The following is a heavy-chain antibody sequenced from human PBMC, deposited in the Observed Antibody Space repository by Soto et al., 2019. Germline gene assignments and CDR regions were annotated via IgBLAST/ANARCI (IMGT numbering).Heavy chain of an antibody. J-gene: IGHJ6*02. V-gene: IGHV1-69*13. CDR2: IIPIFGTA. D-gene: IGHD3-3*01. Sequence: SVKVSCKASGGTFSSYAISWVRQAPGQGLEWMGGIIPIFGTANYAQKFQGRVTITADESTSTAYMELSSLRSEDTAVYYCAGDFWSGYRGYYYYGMDVWGQGTTVTVSS. CDR3: AGDFWSGYRGYYYYGMDV. CDR1: GGTFSSYA.